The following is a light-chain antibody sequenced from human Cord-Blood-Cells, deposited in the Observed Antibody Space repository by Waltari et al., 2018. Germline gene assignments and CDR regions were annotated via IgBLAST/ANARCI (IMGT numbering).Light chain of an antibody. Sequence: DIQMTQSPSSLSVSVGDRVTITCQASQDISNYLNWYQQKPGTAPKLLIYDASNLETGVPSRFSGSGSGTDFTFTISSLQPEDIATYYCQQYDNLPITFGQGTRLEIK. CDR1: QDISNY. CDR2: DAS. J-gene: IGKJ5*01. V-gene: IGKV1-33*01. CDR3: QQYDNLPIT.